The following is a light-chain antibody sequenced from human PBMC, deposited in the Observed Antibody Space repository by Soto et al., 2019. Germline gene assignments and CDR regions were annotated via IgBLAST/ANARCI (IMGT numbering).Light chain of an antibody. CDR1: QDISNY. CDR2: DAS. Sequence: DIQMTQSPSSLSASVGDRVTITCQASQDISNYLNWYQQKPGKAPKLLIYDASNLEKGVPSRFSGSGSGTDFTLTISSLQPEDFATYYCQQSYSTPHTFGQGTRLEIK. J-gene: IGKJ5*01. V-gene: IGKV1-39*01. CDR3: QQSYSTPHT.